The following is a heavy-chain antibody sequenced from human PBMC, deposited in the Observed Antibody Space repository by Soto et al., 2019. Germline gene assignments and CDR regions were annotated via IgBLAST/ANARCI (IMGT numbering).Heavy chain of an antibody. D-gene: IGHD1-7*01. CDR3: ATARNYRFDS. Sequence: PGGSLRLSCAASAFSFSTSWIPWVRQAPGEGLVWVSRINPDGRTINYADSVKRRFTISRDNAKNTLYLQMNILRVEETAVYFSATARNYRFDSWGLGTLVTVSS. CDR2: INPDGRTI. J-gene: IGHJ4*02. V-gene: IGHV3-74*01. CDR1: AFSFSTSW.